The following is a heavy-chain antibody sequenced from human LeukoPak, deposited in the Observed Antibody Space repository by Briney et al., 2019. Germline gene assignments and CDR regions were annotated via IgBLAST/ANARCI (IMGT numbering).Heavy chain of an antibody. CDR1: GFTFSSYA. CDR3: AKNLQRTDSGSYYY. D-gene: IGHD3-10*01. Sequence: GVSLRHSCAASGFTFSSYAMHWVRQAPGKGLEWVAVISYDGSNKYYADSVKGRFTISRDNSKKTLYLQMNSLRAEDTAVYYCAKNLQRTDSGSYYYWGQGTLVTVSS. CDR2: ISYDGSNK. J-gene: IGHJ4*02. V-gene: IGHV3-30*04.